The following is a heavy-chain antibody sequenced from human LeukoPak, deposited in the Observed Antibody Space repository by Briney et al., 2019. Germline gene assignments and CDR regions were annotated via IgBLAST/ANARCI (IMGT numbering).Heavy chain of an antibody. J-gene: IGHJ4*02. D-gene: IGHD4-23*01. CDR1: GFTFSTYG. Sequence: GGSLRLSCAASGFTFSTYGMSWVRQAPGKGLEWVSSTNPSGGSTYYADSVKGRFIISRDNSKNTLYLQMNNLRADDTAVYFCAKRSDYGGNWNYFDYWGQGTLVTVSS. CDR2: TNPSGGST. CDR3: AKRSDYGGNWNYFDY. V-gene: IGHV3-23*01.